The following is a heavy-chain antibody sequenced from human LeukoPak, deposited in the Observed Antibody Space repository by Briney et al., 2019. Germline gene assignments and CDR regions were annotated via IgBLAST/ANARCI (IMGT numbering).Heavy chain of an antibody. CDR1: GLTLSSHW. CDR2: IKGDGSVK. J-gene: IGHJ4*02. Sequence: GGSLRLSCAASGLTLSSHWMSWVRQAPGKGLEWVANIKGDGSVKRYVDSVKGRFTISRDNAKNSVYLQMNTVRAEDTAVYYCATSAAAPGNQWGQGTLVTVSS. CDR3: ATSAAAPGNQ. D-gene: IGHD6-13*01. V-gene: IGHV3-7*03.